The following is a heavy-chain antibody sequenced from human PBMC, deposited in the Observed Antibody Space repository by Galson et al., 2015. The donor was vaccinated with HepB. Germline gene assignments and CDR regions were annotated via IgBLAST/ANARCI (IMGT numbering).Heavy chain of an antibody. CDR2: IKSKTDGGTT. Sequence: SLRLSCAASGFTFSNAWMSWVRQAPGKGLEWVGRIKSKTDGGTTDYAAPVKGRFTISRDDSKNTLYLQMNSLKTEDTAVYYCTTISHLFGVATIAGPRTDAFDIWGQGTMVTVSS. V-gene: IGHV3-15*01. J-gene: IGHJ3*02. D-gene: IGHD5-12*01. CDR3: TTISHLFGVATIAGPRTDAFDI. CDR1: GFTFSNAW.